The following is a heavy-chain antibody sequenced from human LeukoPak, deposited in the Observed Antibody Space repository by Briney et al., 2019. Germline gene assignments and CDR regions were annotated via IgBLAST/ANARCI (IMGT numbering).Heavy chain of an antibody. CDR1: GGTFSSYA. CDR3: ARDTSGQTRADDAFDI. D-gene: IGHD6-19*01. V-gene: IGHV1-69*05. CDR2: IIPIFGTA. Sequence: ASVKVSCKASGGTFSSYAISWVRQAPGQGLEWMGGIIPIFGTANYAQKFQGRVTVTTDESTSTAYMELNSLISEDTAVYFCARDTSGQTRADDAFDIWGQGTMVTVSS. J-gene: IGHJ3*02.